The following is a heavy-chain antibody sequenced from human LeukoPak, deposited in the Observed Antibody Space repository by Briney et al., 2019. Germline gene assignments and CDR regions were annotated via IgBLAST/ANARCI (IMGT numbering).Heavy chain of an antibody. V-gene: IGHV1-69*05. CDR3: AIGPRGFIVVVPGYLDY. D-gene: IGHD2-2*01. J-gene: IGHJ4*02. CDR2: NIPIFGTA. CDR1: GGTFSSYA. Sequence: ASVKVSCKASGGTFSSYAISWVRQAPGQGLEWMGGNIPIFGTANYAQKFQGRVTITTDESTSTAYMELSSLRSEDTAVYYCAIGPRGFIVVVPGYLDYWGQGTLVTVSS.